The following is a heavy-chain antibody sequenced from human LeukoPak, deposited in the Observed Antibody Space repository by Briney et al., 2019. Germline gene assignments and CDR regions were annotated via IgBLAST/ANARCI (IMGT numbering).Heavy chain of an antibody. CDR3: AKVMKGSERLTMVRGVIIKTAGLYYMDV. J-gene: IGHJ6*03. V-gene: IGHV3-23*01. CDR2: ISASGGST. Sequence: PGGSLRLSCAASGFTLSIYAMSWVRQAPEKGLEWVSSISASGGSTNYTDSVKGRFPIPKDHSRDTLYLQMNRLRAEDTAVYYCAKVMKGSERLTMVRGVIIKTAGLYYMDVWGKGTTVTVSS. D-gene: IGHD3-10*01. CDR1: GFTLSIYA.